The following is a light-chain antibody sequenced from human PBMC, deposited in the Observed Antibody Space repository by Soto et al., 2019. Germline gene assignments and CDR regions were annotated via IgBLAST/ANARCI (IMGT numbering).Light chain of an antibody. J-gene: IGKJ1*01. Sequence: EIHVTTSPYALSASVRDRVTITCRASRSISSWLAWYQQKPGKAPKLLIYKASSLEDGVPSRFSGSGSGTEFTLTISSLQPDDFATYYCQQYSHFWAVGQGTKVDIK. CDR3: QQYSHFWA. V-gene: IGKV1-5*03. CDR1: RSISSW. CDR2: KAS.